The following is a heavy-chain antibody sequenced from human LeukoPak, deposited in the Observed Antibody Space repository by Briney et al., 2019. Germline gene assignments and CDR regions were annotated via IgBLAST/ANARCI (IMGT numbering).Heavy chain of an antibody. CDR1: GGSISSSSYY. CDR3: ARDRALGELFDLFGY. J-gene: IGHJ4*02. CDR2: IYYSGST. Sequence: SETLSLTCTVSGGSISSSSYYWGWIRQPPGKGLEWIGSIYYSGSTYYNPSLKSRVTISVDTSKNQFSLKLSSVTAADTAVYYCARDRALGELFDLFGYWGQGTLVTVSS. D-gene: IGHD3-10*01. V-gene: IGHV4-39*02.